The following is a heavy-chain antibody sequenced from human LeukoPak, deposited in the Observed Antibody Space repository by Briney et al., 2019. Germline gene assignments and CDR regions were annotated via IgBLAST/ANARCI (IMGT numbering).Heavy chain of an antibody. CDR3: AKGSGGSCYCSFDY. CDR1: GFTFSDYY. D-gene: IGHD2-15*01. J-gene: IGHJ4*02. CDR2: ISGSSSYI. V-gene: IGHV3-11*06. Sequence: GGSLRLSCAASGFTFSDYYMSWIRQAPGKGLEWVSYISGSSSYINYADSVKGRFTISRDNAKNSLYLQMNSLGAEDTAVYYCAKGSGGSCYCSFDYWGQGTLVTVSS.